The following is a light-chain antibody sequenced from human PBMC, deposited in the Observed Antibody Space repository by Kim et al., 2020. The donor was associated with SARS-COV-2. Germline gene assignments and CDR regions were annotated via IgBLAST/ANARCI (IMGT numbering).Light chain of an antibody. CDR2: YDR. V-gene: IGLV3-21*04. J-gene: IGLJ3*02. Sequence: APGKTDMIICGGNNSGRKSVHWYQQKPGQAPVLVIHYDRDRPSGIPERFSGSNSGNTATLTISRVEAGDEADYYCQVWDSSSDHRVFGGGTQLTVL. CDR1: NSGRKS. CDR3: QVWDSSSDHRV.